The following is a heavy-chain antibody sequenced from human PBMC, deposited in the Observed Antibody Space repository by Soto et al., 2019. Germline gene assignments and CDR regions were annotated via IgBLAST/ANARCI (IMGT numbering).Heavy chain of an antibody. V-gene: IGHV1-18*04. J-gene: IGHJ6*02. CDR2: ISAYNGTT. D-gene: IGHD6-19*01. CDR3: ARDGRSGWMHYYYDYGMDV. CDR1: GYTFTSYG. Sequence: ASVKVSCQASGYTFTSYGISWVRQAPGQGLEWMGWISAYNGTTNYAQKLQGRFTMTTDTSTSTAYMELRSLRSDDTAVYYCARDGRSGWMHYYYDYGMDVWGQGTTVTVSS.